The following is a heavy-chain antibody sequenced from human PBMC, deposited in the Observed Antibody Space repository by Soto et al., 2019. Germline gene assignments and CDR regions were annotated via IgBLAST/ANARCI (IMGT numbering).Heavy chain of an antibody. CDR2: IYHSGST. V-gene: IGHV4-59*01. J-gene: IGHJ3*01. Sequence: QVQLQESGPGLVKPSETLSLSCTVSGGSISNYYWCWIRQPPGKGLEWIGYIYHSGSTNYNPSLKRRVTISVDTSENQVSLKLSSVIAADTAVYYCARHWTNDAFDVWGQGTLVTVSS. CDR1: GGSISNYY. D-gene: IGHD1-1*01. CDR3: ARHWTNDAFDV.